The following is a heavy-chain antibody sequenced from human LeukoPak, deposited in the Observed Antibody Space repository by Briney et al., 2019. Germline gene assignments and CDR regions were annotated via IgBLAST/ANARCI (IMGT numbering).Heavy chain of an antibody. CDR1: GYTFTNYY. Sequence: ASVRVSCKASGYTFTNYYMHWVRQAPGQGPEWMGYINPHGGTTSYAQKFQGRVTMTRDTSVTTAYMELSSLRSDDTAVYYCARTTTNYFGSGSYYPYDCWGQGTLVTVSS. J-gene: IGHJ4*02. D-gene: IGHD3-10*01. CDR3: ARTTTNYFGSGSYYPYDC. CDR2: INPHGGTT. V-gene: IGHV1-2*02.